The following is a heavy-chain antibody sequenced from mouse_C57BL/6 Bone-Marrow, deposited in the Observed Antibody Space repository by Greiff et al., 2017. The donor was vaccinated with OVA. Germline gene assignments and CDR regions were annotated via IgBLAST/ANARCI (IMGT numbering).Heavy chain of an antibody. V-gene: IGHV1-52*01. J-gene: IGHJ2*01. CDR2: IDPSDSET. CDR3: ARAPSPWGDYFDY. Sequence: VQGVESGAELVRPGSSVKLSCKASGYTFTSYWMHWVKQRPIQGLEWIGNIDPSDSETHYNQKFKDKATLTVDKSSSTAYMQLSSLTSEDSAVYYCARAPSPWGDYFDYWGQGTTLTVSS. CDR1: GYTFTSYW.